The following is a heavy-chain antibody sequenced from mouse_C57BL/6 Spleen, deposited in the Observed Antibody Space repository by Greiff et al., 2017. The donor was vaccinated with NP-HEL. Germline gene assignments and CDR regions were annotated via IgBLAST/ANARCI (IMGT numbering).Heavy chain of an antibody. CDR1: GFSLTSYG. V-gene: IGHV2-5*01. CDR3: ASLTTVVATEFLDAMDY. Sequence: QVQLKESGPGLVQPSQSLSITCTVSGFSLTSYGVHWVRQSPGKGLEWLGVIWRGGSTDYNAAFMSRLSITKDNSKSQVFFKMNSLQADDTAIYYCASLTTVVATEFLDAMDYWGQGTSVTVSS. D-gene: IGHD1-1*01. J-gene: IGHJ4*01. CDR2: IWRGGST.